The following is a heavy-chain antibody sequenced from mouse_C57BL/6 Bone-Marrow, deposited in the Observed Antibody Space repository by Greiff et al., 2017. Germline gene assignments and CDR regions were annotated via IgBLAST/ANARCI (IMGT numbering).Heavy chain of an antibody. CDR2: ISNGGGST. D-gene: IGHD2-1*01. V-gene: IGHV5-12*01. CDR3: ATYGNYAMDY. Sequence: EVKLVESGGGLVQPGGSLKLSCAASGFTFSDYYMYWVRQTPEKRLEWVAYISNGGGSTYYPDTVKGRFTISRDNAKNTLYLQMSRLKSEDTAMYYCATYGNYAMDYWGQGTSVTVSS. J-gene: IGHJ4*01. CDR1: GFTFSDYY.